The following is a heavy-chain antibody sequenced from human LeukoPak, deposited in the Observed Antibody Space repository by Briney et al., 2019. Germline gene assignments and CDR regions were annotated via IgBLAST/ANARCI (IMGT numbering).Heavy chain of an antibody. CDR1: GYSISSGYY. CDR3: ARQGGSSSPYYYYYMDV. CDR2: MYHSGST. Sequence: PSETLSLTCAVSGYSISSGYYWGWFRQPPGKELEWIGCMYHSGSTYYNPSLKSRVTISVDTSKNQFSLKLSSVTAADMAVYYCARQGGSSSPYYYYYMDVWGKGTTVTVSS. J-gene: IGHJ6*03. D-gene: IGHD6-13*01. V-gene: IGHV4-38-2*01.